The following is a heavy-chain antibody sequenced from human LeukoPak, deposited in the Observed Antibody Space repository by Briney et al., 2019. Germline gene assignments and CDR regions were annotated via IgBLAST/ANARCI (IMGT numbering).Heavy chain of an antibody. Sequence: GGSLRLSCAASGFTFSSYSMNWVRQAPGKGLEWVAFVRHDGSHKYYADSVKGRFAISRDNSKNTVDLQMDSLTAEDTAVYYCAKESPGHQMAPTGYFDYWGQGTLVTVSS. CDR3: AKESPGHQMAPTGYFDY. D-gene: IGHD5-24*01. CDR1: GFTFSSYS. J-gene: IGHJ4*02. CDR2: VRHDGSHK. V-gene: IGHV3-30*02.